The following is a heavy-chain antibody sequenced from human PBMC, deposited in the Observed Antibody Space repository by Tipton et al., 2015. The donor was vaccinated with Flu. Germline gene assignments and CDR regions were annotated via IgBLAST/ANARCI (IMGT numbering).Heavy chain of an antibody. Sequence: GLVKPSEILSLTCTVSGDSISGYYWSWIRQPAGKGLEWIGRIYTSGSSDYNPSLKSRLTMSVDTSKNKFSLKLSSVTAADTAVYYCARDRANFYGSGSTPDDYDHYGLDVWGQGTTVTVSS. V-gene: IGHV4-4*07. J-gene: IGHJ6*02. CDR2: IYTSGSS. D-gene: IGHD3-10*01. CDR3: ARDRANFYGSGSTPDDYDHYGLDV. CDR1: GDSISGYY.